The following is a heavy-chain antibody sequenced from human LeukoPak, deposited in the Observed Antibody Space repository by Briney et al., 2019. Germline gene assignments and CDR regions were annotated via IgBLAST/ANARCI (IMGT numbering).Heavy chain of an antibody. Sequence: PGGSLRLSCAASGFTVSSNYMSWVRQAPGKGLEWVSVISSGGSTYYADSVKGRFTISRDNSKNTLYLQMNSLRAEDTAVYYCARERRLYYYDSSGFDAFDIWGQGTMVTVSS. CDR3: ARERRLYYYDSSGFDAFDI. CDR1: GFTVSSNY. CDR2: ISSGGST. J-gene: IGHJ3*02. D-gene: IGHD3-22*01. V-gene: IGHV3-53*01.